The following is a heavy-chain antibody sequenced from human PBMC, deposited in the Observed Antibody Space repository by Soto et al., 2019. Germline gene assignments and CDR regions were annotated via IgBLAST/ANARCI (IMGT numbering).Heavy chain of an antibody. V-gene: IGHV3-30*12. J-gene: IGHJ3*02. CDR2: ISYDGSKK. D-gene: IGHD6-19*01. Sequence: SLRLSFAACVLSFSSQLIYRVGEAPGKGLEGVAVISYDGSKKYYAESVKGRFTISRDNSKSTLYLQINSLRVEDTGVYYCVRTIAVAGPDACDMWGQGTMVTVS. CDR1: VLSFSSQL. CDR3: VRTIAVAGPDACDM.